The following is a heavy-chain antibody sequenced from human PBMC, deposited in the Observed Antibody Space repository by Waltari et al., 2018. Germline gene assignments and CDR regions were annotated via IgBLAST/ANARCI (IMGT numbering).Heavy chain of an antibody. Sequence: EVQLVQSGAEVKKPGESLKISCKGSGYSFTSYWIGWVRQLPGKGRGWMGVTDPGESYTSYSPAFQGQVTISADKSISTAYLQWSSLKASDTAMYYCARHRDTYCSGGSCPVWFDYWGQGTLVTVSS. CDR1: GYSFTSYW. D-gene: IGHD2-15*01. CDR3: ARHRDTYCSGGSCPVWFDY. V-gene: IGHV5-51*01. CDR2: TDPGESYT. J-gene: IGHJ4*02.